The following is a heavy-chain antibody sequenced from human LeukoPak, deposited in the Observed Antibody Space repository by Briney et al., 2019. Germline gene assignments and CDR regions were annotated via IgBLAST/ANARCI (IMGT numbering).Heavy chain of an antibody. J-gene: IGHJ4*02. CDR3: ARRYYDAGGVDFRYDY. D-gene: IGHD3-22*01. CDR2: INPNGGDT. Sequence: ASVNVSCKASGYTFTAYYFHWVRQAPGQGLEWMGSINPNGGDTNYAQTFRGRVTMTRDTSISTAYMELSNLRSDDTAVYYCARRYYDAGGVDFRYDYWGQGTLVTVSS. CDR1: GYTFTAYY. V-gene: IGHV1-2*02.